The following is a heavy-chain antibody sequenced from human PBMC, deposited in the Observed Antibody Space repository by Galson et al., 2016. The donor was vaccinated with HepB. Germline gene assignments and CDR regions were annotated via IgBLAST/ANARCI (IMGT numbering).Heavy chain of an antibody. Sequence: SLRLSCAASGFTFSSYWMSWVRQAPGKGLEWVSSISSGSSYIFYADSVKGRFTISRYNAKNSLYLQMNSLRAEDTAVYYCARDASSTGYFWCTTSDYWGQGTLVTGSS. CDR2: ISSGSSYI. CDR1: GFTFSSYW. J-gene: IGHJ4*02. D-gene: IGHD3-22*01. V-gene: IGHV3-21*01. CDR3: ARDASSTGYFWCTTSDY.